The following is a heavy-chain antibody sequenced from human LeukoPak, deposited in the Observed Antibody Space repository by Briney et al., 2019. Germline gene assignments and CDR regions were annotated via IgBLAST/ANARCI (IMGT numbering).Heavy chain of an antibody. Sequence: GRSLRLSCAASGFTFSDYWMSWVRQTPGKGLEWVSSISTSSSYIYYADSVKGRFTISRDNAKNSLYLQMNSLRAEDTAVYYCARVEEAAAFNPWGQGTLVTVSS. CDR3: ARVEEAAAFNP. CDR2: ISTSSSYI. D-gene: IGHD6-13*01. J-gene: IGHJ4*02. V-gene: IGHV3-21*04. CDR1: GFTFSDYW.